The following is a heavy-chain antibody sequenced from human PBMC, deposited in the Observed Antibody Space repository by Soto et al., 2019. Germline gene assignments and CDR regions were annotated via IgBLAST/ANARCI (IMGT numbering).Heavy chain of an antibody. CDR1: GGSISSGGYS. J-gene: IGHJ4*02. CDR2: IYHSGST. CDR3: AAGGGLPRYY. Sequence: QLQLQESGSGLVKPSQTLSLTCAVSGGSISSGGYSWSWIRQPPGKGLEWIGYIYHSGSTYYNPSLKTRVTLSVDRSKNQFSLKLSSVTAADTAVYYSAAGGGLPRYYWGQGTLFTVSS. V-gene: IGHV4-30-2*01. D-gene: IGHD2-15*01.